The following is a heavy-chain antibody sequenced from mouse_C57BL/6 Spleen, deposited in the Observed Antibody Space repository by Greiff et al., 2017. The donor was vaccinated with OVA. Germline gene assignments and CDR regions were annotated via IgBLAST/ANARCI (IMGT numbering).Heavy chain of an antibody. V-gene: IGHV5-4*01. CDR3: AREGGLLLRYFDV. D-gene: IGHD1-1*01. CDR2: ISDGGSYT. J-gene: IGHJ1*03. Sequence: EVQLVESGGGLVKPGGSLKLSCAASGFTFSSYAMSWVRQTPEKRLEWVATISDGGSYTYYPDNVKGRFTISRDNAKNNLYLQMSHLKSEDTAMYYCAREGGLLLRYFDVWGTGTTVTVSS. CDR1: GFTFSSYA.